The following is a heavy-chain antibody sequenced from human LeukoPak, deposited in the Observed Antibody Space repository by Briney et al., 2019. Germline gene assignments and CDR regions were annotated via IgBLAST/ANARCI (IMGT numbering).Heavy chain of an antibody. CDR1: GFLFRAYA. Sequence: GGSLRLSCEASGFLFRAYAMSWVRQAPGKGLEWLSTITITDGGAYYIDSVKGRFTMSRDNSKNTLYLQMNSLRAEDSAVYYCAREAWGPYHDYWGQGTPVTVSS. J-gene: IGHJ4*02. D-gene: IGHD3-16*01. V-gene: IGHV3-23*01. CDR2: ITITDGGA. CDR3: AREAWGPYHDY.